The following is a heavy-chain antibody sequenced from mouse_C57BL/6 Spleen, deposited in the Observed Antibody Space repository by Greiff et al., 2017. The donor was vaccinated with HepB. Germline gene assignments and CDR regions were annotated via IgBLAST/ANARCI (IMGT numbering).Heavy chain of an antibody. CDR2: IDPETGGT. D-gene: IGHD1-3*01. CDR1: GYTFTDYE. V-gene: IGHV1-15*01. Sequence: QVQLKESGAELVRPGASVTLSCKASGYTFTDYEMHWVKQTPVHGLEWIGAIDPETGGTAYNQKFKGKAILTADKSSSTAYMELRSLTSDDSAVYYCTGVVKARSDYYAMDYWGQGTSVTVSS. J-gene: IGHJ4*01. CDR3: TGVVKARSDYYAMDY.